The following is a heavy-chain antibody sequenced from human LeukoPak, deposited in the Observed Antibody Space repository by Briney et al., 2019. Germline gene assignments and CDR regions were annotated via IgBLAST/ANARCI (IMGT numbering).Heavy chain of an antibody. V-gene: IGHV3-23*01. D-gene: IGHD4-17*01. CDR2: ISGSGGST. Sequence: GGSLRLSCAASGFTFSSYAVSWVRQAPGKGLEWVSAISGSGGSTYYADSVKGRFTISRDNSKNTLYLQMNGLRAEDTAVYYCAKTFMTTVTQGAFDIWGQGTMVTVSS. J-gene: IGHJ3*02. CDR1: GFTFSSYA. CDR3: AKTFMTTVTQGAFDI.